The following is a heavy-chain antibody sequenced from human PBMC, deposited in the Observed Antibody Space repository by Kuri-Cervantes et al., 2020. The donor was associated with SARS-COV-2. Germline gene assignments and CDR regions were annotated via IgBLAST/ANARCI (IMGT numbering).Heavy chain of an antibody. D-gene: IGHD2-21*01. CDR2: IYTSGST. J-gene: IGHJ4*02. V-gene: IGHV4-4*07. CDR1: GGSISSYY. Sequence: SETLSLTCTVSGGSISSYYWSRIRQPAGKGLEWIGRIYTSGSTNYNPSLKSRVTMSVDTSKNQFSLKLSSVTAADTAVYYCARGGGYCGGDCPDEYYFDYWGQGTLVTVSS. CDR3: ARGGGYCGGDCPDEYYFDY.